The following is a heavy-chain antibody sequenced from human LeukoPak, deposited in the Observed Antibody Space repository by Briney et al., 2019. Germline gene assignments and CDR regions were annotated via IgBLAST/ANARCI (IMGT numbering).Heavy chain of an antibody. CDR2: IYYSGST. V-gene: IGHV4-38-2*02. Sequence: SETLSLTCTVSGYSISSGYYWGWIRQPPGKGLEWIGSIYYSGSTYYNPSLKSRVTISVDTSKNQFSLKLSSVTAADTAVYYCNYYDSSGYYSPIYFDYWGQGTLVTVSS. J-gene: IGHJ4*02. CDR1: GYSISSGYY. D-gene: IGHD3-22*01. CDR3: NYYDSSGYYSPIYFDY.